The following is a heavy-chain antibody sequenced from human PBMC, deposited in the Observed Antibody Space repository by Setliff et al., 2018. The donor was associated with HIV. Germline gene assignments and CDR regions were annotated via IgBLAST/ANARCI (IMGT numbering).Heavy chain of an antibody. D-gene: IGHD4-17*01. V-gene: IGHV4-34*01. CDR3: AGRAYGPLEH. J-gene: IGHJ4*02. Sequence: SETLSLTCAVYGESFNTYFWSWIRQAPGKGLEWIGEINQSGSTNYNSSLRSRVTMSINLSKNQFSLKLTSVTAADTAVYYCAGRAYGPLEHWGQGNQVTVSS. CDR1: GESFNTYF. CDR2: INQSGST.